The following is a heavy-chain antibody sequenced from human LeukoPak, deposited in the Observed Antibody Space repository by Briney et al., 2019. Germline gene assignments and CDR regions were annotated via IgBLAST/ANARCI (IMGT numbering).Heavy chain of an antibody. J-gene: IGHJ4*02. V-gene: IGHV3-30*02. CDR1: GFTVSSYG. D-gene: IGHD1-26*01. CDR2: IRYDGSNK. CDR3: AKDHANFFSGSYYFDY. Sequence: GSLLLSCAASGFTVSSYGMHWVRQAPGKGLEWVAFIRYDGSNKYYADSVKGRFTISRDNSKNTLYLQMNSLRAEDTAVYYCAKDHANFFSGSYYFDYWGQGTLVTVSS.